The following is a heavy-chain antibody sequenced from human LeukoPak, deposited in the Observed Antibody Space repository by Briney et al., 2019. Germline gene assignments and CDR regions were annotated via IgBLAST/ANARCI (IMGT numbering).Heavy chain of an antibody. CDR3: ARDGDNYGSGSLDY. Sequence: PGGSLRLSCAASGFTFSSYAMSWVRQAPGKGLEWVSAISGSGGSTYYADSVKGRFTISRDNSKNTLYLQMNSLRAEDTAVYYCARDGDNYGSGSLDYWGQGTLVTVSS. CDR1: GFTFSSYA. J-gene: IGHJ4*02. D-gene: IGHD3-10*01. CDR2: ISGSGGST. V-gene: IGHV3-23*01.